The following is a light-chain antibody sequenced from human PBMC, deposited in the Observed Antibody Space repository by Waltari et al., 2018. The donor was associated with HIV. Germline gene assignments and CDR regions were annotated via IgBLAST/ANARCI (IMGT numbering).Light chain of an antibody. CDR1: ALSKHY. Sequence: SYELTQAPSVSVSPGQTAKITCSGAALSKHYVYWYQKKTGQPPLMMIFKDYERPAEIPARFSASGSGSTSMLTISGVQAEDEADYYCQSGHNSDSSFGGGTKLTVL. V-gene: IGLV3-25*03. CDR3: QSGHNSDSS. J-gene: IGLJ2*01. CDR2: KDY.